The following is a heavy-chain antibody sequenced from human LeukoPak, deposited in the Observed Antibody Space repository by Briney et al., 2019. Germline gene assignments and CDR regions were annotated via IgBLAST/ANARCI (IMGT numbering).Heavy chain of an antibody. CDR1: GFTFSSYW. CDR2: IKQDGSEK. V-gene: IGHV3-7*01. Sequence: PGGSLRLSCAASGFTFSSYWMSWVRQAPGRGLEWVANIKQDGSEKYYVDSVKGRFTISRDNAKNSLYLQMNSLRAEDTAVYYCAREPGFYYMDVWGKGTTVTVS. J-gene: IGHJ6*03. CDR3: AREPGFYYMDV. D-gene: IGHD1-14*01.